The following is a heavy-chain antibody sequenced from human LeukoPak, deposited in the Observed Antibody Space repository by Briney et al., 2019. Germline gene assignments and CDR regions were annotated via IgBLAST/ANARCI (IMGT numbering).Heavy chain of an antibody. Sequence: PGGSLRLSCAASGFTFSSYAMSWVRQAPGKGPEWVARVRNKANSYSTEYAASVRGRFTISRDDSTNSVFLQMNSLKTEDTAVDYCTRIQLISAAGRLVDYWGQGTLVAVSS. V-gene: IGHV3-72*01. CDR2: VRNKANSYST. D-gene: IGHD6-13*01. J-gene: IGHJ4*02. CDR3: TRIQLISAAGRLVDY. CDR1: GFTFSSYA.